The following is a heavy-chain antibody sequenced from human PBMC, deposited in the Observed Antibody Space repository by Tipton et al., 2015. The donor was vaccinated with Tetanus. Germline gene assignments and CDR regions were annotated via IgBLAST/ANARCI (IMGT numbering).Heavy chain of an antibody. CDR1: GASINAGGYL. CDR3: ASANFDFSKKGPFDS. J-gene: IGHJ4*02. CDR2: IYYDTMRA. D-gene: IGHD3-3*01. V-gene: IGHV4-31*03. Sequence: TLSLTCNVSGASINAGGYLWTWVRQHPGEGLEWIGNIYYDTMRASPIPSLDSRVTISVDTSKNQFSLKLASVTAADTAVYFCASANFDFSKKGPFDSWGQGILVIVSA.